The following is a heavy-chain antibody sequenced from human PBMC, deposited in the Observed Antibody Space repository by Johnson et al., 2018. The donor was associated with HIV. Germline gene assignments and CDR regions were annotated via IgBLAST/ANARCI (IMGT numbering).Heavy chain of an antibody. CDR2: ISGCGGST. CDR1: GFTFSSYA. J-gene: IGHJ3*02. D-gene: IGHD6-13*01. CDR3: ARDHIAAALGAFDI. V-gene: IGHV3-23*04. Sequence: MLLVESGGGLVQPGGSLRLSCAASGFTFSSYAMSWVRQAQGKGLEWVSAISGCGGSTYYADSVKGRFTISRDNSKNTLYLQMNSLRAEDTAVYYCARDHIAAALGAFDIWGQGTMVTVSS.